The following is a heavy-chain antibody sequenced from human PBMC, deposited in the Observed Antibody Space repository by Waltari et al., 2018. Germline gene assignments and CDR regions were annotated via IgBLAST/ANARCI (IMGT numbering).Heavy chain of an antibody. CDR1: GFTFSSYA. V-gene: IGHV3-23*01. J-gene: IGHJ4*02. D-gene: IGHD4-17*01. CDR3: AKRPYGDYILDY. CDR2: IGGVGGST. Sequence: EVQLLESGGGLVQPGGSLRLSCAASGFTFSSYAMSWVRQAPGKGLEWVSAIGGVGGSTYDADSVKGRCTLARDNSKNTLYLQMNSLRAEDTAVYYCAKRPYGDYILDYWGQGTLVTVSS.